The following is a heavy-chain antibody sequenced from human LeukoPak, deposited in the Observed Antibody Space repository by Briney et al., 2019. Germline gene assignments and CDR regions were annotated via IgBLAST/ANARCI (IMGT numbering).Heavy chain of an antibody. Sequence: ASVKVSCKASGYTFTSYGISWVRQAPGQVLEWMAWISAYNGNTDYAQNLRGRVTMTTDTSTSTDYMELRSLRSDDTAVYYCARDSVDGSGTYYNDSPDYWGQGTLVTVSS. V-gene: IGHV1-18*01. J-gene: IGHJ4*02. CDR2: ISAYNGNT. D-gene: IGHD3-10*01. CDR1: GYTFTSYG. CDR3: ARDSVDGSGTYYNDSPDY.